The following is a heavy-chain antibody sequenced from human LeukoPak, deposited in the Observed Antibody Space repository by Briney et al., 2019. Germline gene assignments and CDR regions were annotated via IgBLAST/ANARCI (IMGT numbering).Heavy chain of an antibody. CDR2: ISSSGSTT. J-gene: IGHJ4*02. CDR3: AAKEGTRSDFDY. Sequence: GGSLRLSCVASGFTFSSYEMNWARPAPGKGLEWVSYISSSGSTTHYADSAKGRFTISRDNAKNSLYLQMNSLRGEDTAVYYCAAKEGTRSDFDYWGQGTLVTVAS. CDR1: GFTFSSYE. V-gene: IGHV3-48*03. D-gene: IGHD1-14*01.